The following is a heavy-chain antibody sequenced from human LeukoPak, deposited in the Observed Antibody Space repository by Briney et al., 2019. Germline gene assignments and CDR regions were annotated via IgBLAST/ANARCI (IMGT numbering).Heavy chain of an antibody. J-gene: IGHJ5*02. V-gene: IGHV3-30-3*01. Sequence: GRSLRLSCAASGXTFSSYAMHWVRQAPGKGLEWVAVISYDGSNKYYADSVKGRFTISRDNSKNTLFLQMNSLRAEDTAVYYCARDQRGLDPWGQGTLVTVSS. D-gene: IGHD6-25*01. CDR3: ARDQRGLDP. CDR1: GXTFSSYA. CDR2: ISYDGSNK.